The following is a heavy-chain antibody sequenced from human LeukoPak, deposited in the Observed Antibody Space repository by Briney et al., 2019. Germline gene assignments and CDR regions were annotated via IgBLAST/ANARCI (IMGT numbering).Heavy chain of an antibody. J-gene: IGHJ4*02. Sequence: PGGSLRLSCAASGFTVSSNYMSWVRQAPGKGLEWVSIIYSGGSTFYADSVKGRFTISRDNSKNTLYLQINSLRAEDTAVYYCATLPGNYVWGSYRPLAYWGQGTLVTVSS. CDR1: GFTVSSNY. D-gene: IGHD3-16*02. V-gene: IGHV3-53*01. CDR2: IYSGGST. CDR3: ATLPGNYVWGSYRPLAY.